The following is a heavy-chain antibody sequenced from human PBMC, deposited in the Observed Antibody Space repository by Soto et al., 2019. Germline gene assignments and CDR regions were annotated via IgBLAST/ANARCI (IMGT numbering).Heavy chain of an antibody. D-gene: IGHD2-15*01. V-gene: IGHV1-3*01. J-gene: IGHJ5*02. CDR1: GYTFTSYA. Sequence: QVQLVQSGAEVKKPGASVKVSCKASGYTFTSYAMHWVRQAPGQRLEWMGWINAGNGNTKYSQKLQGRVTITRDTSASTAYMELSSLRSEDTAVYYCASLGYCSGGSCYPGGKYNWFDPWGQGTLVTVSS. CDR2: INAGNGNT. CDR3: ASLGYCSGGSCYPGGKYNWFDP.